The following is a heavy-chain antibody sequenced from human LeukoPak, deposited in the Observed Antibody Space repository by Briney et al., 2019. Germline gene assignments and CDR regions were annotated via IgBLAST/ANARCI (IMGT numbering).Heavy chain of an antibody. J-gene: IGHJ4*02. CDR1: GFTFSSYA. CDR3: IRSRSGSYGYFDY. CDR2: ISGSGGST. V-gene: IGHV3-23*01. D-gene: IGHD3-10*01. Sequence: GGSLRLSCAASGFTFSSYAMSWVRQAPGKGLEWVSAISGSGGSTYYADSVKGRFTISRDNSKNTLYLQMNSLRAEDTAVYYCIRSRSGSYGYFDYWGQGTLVTVSS.